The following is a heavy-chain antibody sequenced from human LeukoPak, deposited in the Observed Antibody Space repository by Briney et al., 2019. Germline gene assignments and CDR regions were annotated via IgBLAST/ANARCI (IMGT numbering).Heavy chain of an antibody. CDR2: ISYDGSHK. V-gene: IGHV3-30*18. D-gene: IGHD4-17*01. CDR3: AKGARGDTVTSIVGLNWFDP. CDR1: GITFRSYG. J-gene: IGHJ5*02. Sequence: PGRSLRLSCAASGITFRSYGMHWVRQAPGKGLEGVAVISYDGSHKYYADSVKGRFSISRDNSKNTLYLQMNSLRADDTAVYYCAKGARGDTVTSIVGLNWFDPWGQGTLVTVSS.